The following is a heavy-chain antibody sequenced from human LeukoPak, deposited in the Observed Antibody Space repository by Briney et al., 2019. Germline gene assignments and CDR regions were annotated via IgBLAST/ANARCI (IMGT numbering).Heavy chain of an antibody. D-gene: IGHD3-22*01. Sequence: PGGSLRHSCAASGFTFSSYGMHWVRQAPGKGLEWVAVISYDGSNKYYADSVKGRFTISRDNSKNTLYLQMNSLRAEDTAVYYCAKDHNYYDSSGNPPADYWGQGTLVTVSS. CDR3: AKDHNYYDSSGNPPADY. J-gene: IGHJ4*02. CDR2: ISYDGSNK. V-gene: IGHV3-30*18. CDR1: GFTFSSYG.